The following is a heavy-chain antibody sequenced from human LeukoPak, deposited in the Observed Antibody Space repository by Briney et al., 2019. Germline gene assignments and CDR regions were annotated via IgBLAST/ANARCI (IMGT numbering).Heavy chain of an antibody. J-gene: IGHJ4*02. D-gene: IGHD3-22*01. Sequence: GGSLRLSCAASGFTFSNYAMSWVRQAPGKGLEWVSGINWNGGSTGYADSVKGRFTISRDNAKNSLYLQMNSLRAEDTALYYCARGIGYYYDSSGYYYFDYWGQGTLVTVSS. CDR2: INWNGGST. V-gene: IGHV3-20*04. CDR3: ARGIGYYYDSSGYYYFDY. CDR1: GFTFSNYA.